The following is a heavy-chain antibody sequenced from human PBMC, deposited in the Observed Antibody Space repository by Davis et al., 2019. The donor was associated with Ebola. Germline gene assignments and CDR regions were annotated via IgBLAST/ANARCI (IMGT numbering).Heavy chain of an antibody. CDR2: INHRGST. V-gene: IGHV4-34*01. CDR3: ARGRVDRGVMILTKIYYHHGMDV. J-gene: IGHJ6*04. Sequence: SETLSLTCAVYGGSFSGYYWSWIRQPPGKGLEWIGEINHRGSTTYGPSLKSRLTISVDTSKNQFSLKVNSVTAADTAVYYCARGRVDRGVMILTKIYYHHGMDVWGKGTTVIVS. D-gene: IGHD3-10*01. CDR1: GGSFSGYY.